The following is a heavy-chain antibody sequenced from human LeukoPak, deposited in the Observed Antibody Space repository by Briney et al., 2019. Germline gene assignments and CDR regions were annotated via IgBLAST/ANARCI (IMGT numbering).Heavy chain of an antibody. J-gene: IGHJ4*02. CDR2: IYYSGST. CDR3: ARHSGYSSGGGFDY. Sequence: SETLSLTCTVSGGSISSSSYYRGWIRQPPGKGLEWIGSIYYSGSTYYNPSLKSRVTISVDTSKNQFSLKLSSVTAADTAVYYCARHSGYSSGGGFDYWGQGTLVTVSS. D-gene: IGHD6-19*01. CDR1: GGSISSSSYY. V-gene: IGHV4-39*01.